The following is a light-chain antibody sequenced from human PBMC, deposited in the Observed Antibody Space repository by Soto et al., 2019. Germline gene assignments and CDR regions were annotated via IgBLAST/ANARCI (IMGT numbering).Light chain of an antibody. CDR3: CSFVRTNGLL. CDR2: DVN. CDR1: SSDVGSYDL. Sequence: QSVLTQPASVSGSPGQSITISCTGTSSDVGSYDLVSWYQHHSGKAPKIIIYDVNKRPSGLSDRFSGSKSGNTASLTISGLQAEDEADYFCCSFVRTNGLLFGGGTKLTVL. J-gene: IGLJ2*01. V-gene: IGLV2-23*02.